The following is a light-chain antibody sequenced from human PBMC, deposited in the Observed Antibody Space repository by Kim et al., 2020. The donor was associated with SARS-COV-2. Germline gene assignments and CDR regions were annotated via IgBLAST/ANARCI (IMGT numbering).Light chain of an antibody. CDR3: QEYNDRPPRYT. CDR2: DAS. CDR1: QSIGST. Sequence: EVVMTQSPATLSVSPGERATLSCRASQSIGSTLAWYQQKTGQPPRLLIYDASTRATGIPARFSGSGSGTEFALTISSLQSEDFAVYYCQEYNDRPPRYTFGQGTKLEI. J-gene: IGKJ2*01. V-gene: IGKV3-15*01.